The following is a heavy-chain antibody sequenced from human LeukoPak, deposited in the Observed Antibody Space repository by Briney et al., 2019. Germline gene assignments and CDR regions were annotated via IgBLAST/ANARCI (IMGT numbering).Heavy chain of an antibody. CDR3: ARQIYDSSGYLRDY. D-gene: IGHD3-22*01. V-gene: IGHV4-59*08. Sequence: SSETLSLTCTVYGGSISSYYWRWIRQPPGKGLEWIWYIYYSGSTNYNPSLTSRVTISVDTSKNQFSLKLSSVTAADTAVYYCARQIYDSSGYLRDYWGQGTLVTVSS. CDR2: IYYSGST. CDR1: GGSISSYY. J-gene: IGHJ4*02.